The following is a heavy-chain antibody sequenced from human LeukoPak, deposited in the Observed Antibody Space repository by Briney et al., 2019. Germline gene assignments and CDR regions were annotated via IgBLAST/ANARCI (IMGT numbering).Heavy chain of an antibody. J-gene: IGHJ4*02. CDR3: ARVGCSGGSCYGEDY. D-gene: IGHD2-15*01. CDR1: GFTVSSNY. CDR2: IYSGGST. V-gene: IGHV3-53*01. Sequence: PGGSLRLSCAASGFTVSSNYMSWVRQAPGKGLEWVSVIYSGGSTYYADSVKGRFTISRDKSKNTLYLQMNSLRAEDTAVYYCARVGCSGGSCYGEDYWGQGTLVTVSS.